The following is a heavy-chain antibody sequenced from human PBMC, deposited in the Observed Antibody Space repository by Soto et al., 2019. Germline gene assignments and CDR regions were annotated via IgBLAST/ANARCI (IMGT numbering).Heavy chain of an antibody. CDR1: GFIFKMYY. D-gene: IGHD1-26*01. Sequence: PVGSLRLSCEASGFIFKMYYLHWVRQTPGKGPVWVARINDEGNNATYADSVKGRFTISRDNAKNTLYLQMDGLRVDDTGLYYCTRGPRVSSIGTGAYWGQGSMVTVYS. CDR2: INDEGNNA. CDR3: TRGPRVSSIGTGAY. J-gene: IGHJ4*02. V-gene: IGHV3-74*01.